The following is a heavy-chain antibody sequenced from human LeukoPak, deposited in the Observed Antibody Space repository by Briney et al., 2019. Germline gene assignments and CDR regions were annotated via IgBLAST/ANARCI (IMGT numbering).Heavy chain of an antibody. J-gene: IGHJ4*02. D-gene: IGHD3-10*01. CDR2: IYHSGST. CDR3: ARDQDYYGSGSYGPDH. V-gene: IGHV4-38-2*02. Sequence: GSLRLSCAASGFTFSNAWMTWVRQAPGKGLEWIGSIYHSGSTFYNPSLKSRVTISVDTSKNQFSLKLSSVTAADTAIYYCARDQDYYGSGSYGPDHWGQGTQVTVSS. CDR1: GFTFSNAW.